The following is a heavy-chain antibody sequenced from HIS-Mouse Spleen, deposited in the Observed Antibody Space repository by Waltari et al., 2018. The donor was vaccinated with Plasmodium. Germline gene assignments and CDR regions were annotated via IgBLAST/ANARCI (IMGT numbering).Heavy chain of an antibody. J-gene: IGHJ4*02. V-gene: IGHV3-23*01. Sequence: EVQLLESGGGLVQPGGSLSLSCAASGLPFSRYAMSRVARVPGKGLEWVSAISGRGGSTYYADSVKGRFTISRDNSKNTLYLQMNSLRAEDTAVYYCAKSSKGTGDLWDYWGQGTLVTVSS. CDR1: GLPFSRYA. D-gene: IGHD7-27*01. CDR3: AKSSKGTGDLWDY. CDR2: ISGRGGST.